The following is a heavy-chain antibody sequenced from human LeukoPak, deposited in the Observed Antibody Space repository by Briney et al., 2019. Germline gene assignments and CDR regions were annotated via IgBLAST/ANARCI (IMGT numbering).Heavy chain of an antibody. J-gene: IGHJ4*02. CDR1: GFAVSSSNY. CDR2: IYTGGTT. Sequence: GGSLRLSCAASGFAVSSSNYMNWVRQAPGKGLEWVSGIYTGGTTYYTDSVKGRFTISRDNPNNTLYLQMHSLRAEDTAVYYCAREISRFGIWGQGTLVTVSS. V-gene: IGHV3-66*01. D-gene: IGHD3-16*01. CDR3: AREISRFGI.